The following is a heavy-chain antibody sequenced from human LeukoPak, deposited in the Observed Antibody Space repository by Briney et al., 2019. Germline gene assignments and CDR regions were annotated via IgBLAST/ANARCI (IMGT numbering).Heavy chain of an antibody. CDR3: ARDDILDY. D-gene: IGHD3-9*01. CDR2: INPNSGDT. CDR1: GYTFTGYY. V-gene: IGHV1-2*02. Sequence: ASVKVSCKASGYTFTGYYMHWVRQAPGQGLEWMGWINPNSGDTNYAQKFQGRVTMTRDTSISTTYMDLSSLRSDDTAVYYCARDDILDYWGQGTLVTVSP. J-gene: IGHJ4*02.